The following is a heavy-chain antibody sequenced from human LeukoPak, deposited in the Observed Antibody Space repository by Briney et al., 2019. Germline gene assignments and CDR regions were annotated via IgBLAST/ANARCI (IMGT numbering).Heavy chain of an antibody. V-gene: IGHV3-21*01. CDR1: GFTFSSYS. D-gene: IGHD2-15*01. CDR2: ISISSNYI. J-gene: IGHJ6*02. Sequence: TGGSLRLSCAASGFTFSSYSMNWVRQAPGKGLEWVSSISISSNYIYYADSVKGRFNIFRDNAKSSLYLQMNSLRAEDTAVYYCARDYCSGGSCYGAMDVWGQGGHGHRLL. CDR3: ARDYCSGGSCYGAMDV.